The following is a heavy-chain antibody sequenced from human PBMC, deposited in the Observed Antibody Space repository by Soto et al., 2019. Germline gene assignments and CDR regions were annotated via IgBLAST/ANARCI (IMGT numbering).Heavy chain of an antibody. J-gene: IGHJ4*02. D-gene: IGHD2-21*02. CDR1: GFTFSSYT. V-gene: IGHV3-23*01. CDR2: SSDRRTGNT. CDR3: TTWLTANFDY. Sequence: LRLSCAASGFTFSSYTLNWVRRAPGKGLEWVATSSDRRTGNTHYSDSVRGRFTLSRDYSRNILFLQMDSLRADDTALYYCTTWLTANFDYWGRGTQVTVSS.